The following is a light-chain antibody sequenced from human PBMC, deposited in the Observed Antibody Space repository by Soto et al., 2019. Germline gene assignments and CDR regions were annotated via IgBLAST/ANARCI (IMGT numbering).Light chain of an antibody. CDR3: QQRSDWPRNT. CDR2: DIS. V-gene: IGKV3-11*01. Sequence: DIMLTQFPATLSLSPGERATLSCRASQRVSNYLAWYQWKPGQAPRLLIYDISNRATGIPARFIGSGSGTDFTLTISSLEPEDSAVYYCQQRSDWPRNTFGQGTKLEIK. CDR1: QRVSNY. J-gene: IGKJ2*01.